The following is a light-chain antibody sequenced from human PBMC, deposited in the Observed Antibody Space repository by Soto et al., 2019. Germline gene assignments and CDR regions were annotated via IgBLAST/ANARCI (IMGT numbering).Light chain of an antibody. V-gene: IGKV3-15*01. J-gene: IGKJ1*01. CDR1: QSLKRD. Sequence: EILRTHSPATLSXXXXXXPTXXXRASQSLKRDLAWYQQKPGQSRRLLIFGASIRATGIPARFSGSGSGTEFTLTIGSLQSEDCALYYCQQSTNWPGKFGQGTKV. CDR2: GAS. CDR3: QQSTNWPGK.